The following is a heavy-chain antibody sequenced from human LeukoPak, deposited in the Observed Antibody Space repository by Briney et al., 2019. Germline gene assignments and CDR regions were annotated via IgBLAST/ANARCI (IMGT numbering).Heavy chain of an antibody. CDR1: GFTFSSYA. D-gene: IGHD4-23*01. J-gene: IGHJ4*02. Sequence: GGSLRLSCAASGFTFSSYAIHWVRQAPGKGLEWVAVLSYDGSTTYYADSLKGRFTVSRDNSKNTLYLQMNSLRAEDTAVYYCAKDIDYGGANWGQGTLVIVSS. CDR3: AKDIDYGGAN. V-gene: IGHV3-30-3*01. CDR2: LSYDGSTT.